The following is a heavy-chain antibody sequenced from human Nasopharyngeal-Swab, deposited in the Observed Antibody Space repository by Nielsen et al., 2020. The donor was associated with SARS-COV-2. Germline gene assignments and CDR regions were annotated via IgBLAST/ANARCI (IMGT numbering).Heavy chain of an antibody. CDR1: GYTFTSYY. CDR2: INPSGGST. J-gene: IGHJ3*02. CDR3: ARALGDYYDSSVATGPDAFEI. V-gene: IGHV1-46*01. Sequence: ASVKVSCKASGYTFTSYYMHWVRQAPGQGLEWMGIINPSGGSTSYAQKFQGRVTMTRDTSTSTVYMELSSLRSEDTAVYYCARALGDYYDSSVATGPDAFEIWGQGTPVTVSS. D-gene: IGHD3-22*01.